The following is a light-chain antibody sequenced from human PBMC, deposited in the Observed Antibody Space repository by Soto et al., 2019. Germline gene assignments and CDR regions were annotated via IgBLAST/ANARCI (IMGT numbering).Light chain of an antibody. CDR3: QQYNSWLYT. CDR2: GAS. Sequence: EVVMTQSPATLSVSPGERATLSCRASRSVSTNLAWYQQKPGQAPRLIVYGASTRATGVPARFSGSGSGTEFTLTISSLQSEDFAVYYCQQYNSWLYTFGQGTKVEIK. CDR1: RSVSTN. J-gene: IGKJ2*01. V-gene: IGKV3-15*01.